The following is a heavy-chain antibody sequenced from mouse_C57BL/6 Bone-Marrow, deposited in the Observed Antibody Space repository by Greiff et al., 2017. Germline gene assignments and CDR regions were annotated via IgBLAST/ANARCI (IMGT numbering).Heavy chain of an antibody. D-gene: IGHD1-1*01. J-gene: IGHJ2*01. CDR3: ARGGSSCVDY. Sequence: VQLKESGGGLVQPGGSLSLSCAASGFTFTDYYMSWVRQPPGKALEWLGFIRNKANGYTTEYSASVQGRFTISRDNSQSILYLQMNALRAEDSATEYCARGGSSCVDYWGQGTTLTVSS. CDR2: IRNKANGYTT. CDR1: GFTFTDYY. V-gene: IGHV7-3*01.